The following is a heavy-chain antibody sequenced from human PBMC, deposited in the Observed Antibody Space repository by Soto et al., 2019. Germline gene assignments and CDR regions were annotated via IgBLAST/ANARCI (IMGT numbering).Heavy chain of an antibody. D-gene: IGHD2-21*02. Sequence: QAGGSLRLSCAASGFTFTNSAMNWVRQAPGKGLEWVSTMTGSGGSTYYADSVKGRFTISRDTSKNTVYLHMNSLRAEDTAVYYCTKDVADCGGDCFSGFDSWGQGTLVTVSS. CDR2: MTGSGGST. V-gene: IGHV3-23*01. J-gene: IGHJ4*02. CDR3: TKDVADCGGDCFSGFDS. CDR1: GFTFTNSA.